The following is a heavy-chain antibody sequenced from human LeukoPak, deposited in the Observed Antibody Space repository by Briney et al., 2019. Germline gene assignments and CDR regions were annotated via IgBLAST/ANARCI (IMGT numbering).Heavy chain of an antibody. J-gene: IGHJ3*02. CDR3: ARDLPGITIFGVPRAFDI. CDR1: GVSISSYY. CDR2: IYYSGST. V-gene: IGHV4-59*01. Sequence: SETLSLTCTVSGVSISSYYWSWIRQPPGKGLEGIGYIYYSGSTNYNPSLKSRVTISVDTSKNQFSLKLSSVTAADTAVYYCARDLPGITIFGVPRAFDIWGQGTMVTVSS. D-gene: IGHD3-3*01.